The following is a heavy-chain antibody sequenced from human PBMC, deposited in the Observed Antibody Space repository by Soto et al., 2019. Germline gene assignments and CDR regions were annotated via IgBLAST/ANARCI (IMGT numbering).Heavy chain of an antibody. J-gene: IGHJ6*03. Sequence: PGGSLRLSCAASGFTFSSYGMHWVRQAPGKGLEWVAVIWYDGSNKYYADSVKGRFTISRDNSKNMLYLQMNSLRAEDTAVYYCARAYCSSTSCYNYYYYYYMDVWGKGTTVTVSS. V-gene: IGHV3-33*01. CDR2: IWYDGSNK. D-gene: IGHD2-2*01. CDR3: ARAYCSSTSCYNYYYYYYMDV. CDR1: GFTFSSYG.